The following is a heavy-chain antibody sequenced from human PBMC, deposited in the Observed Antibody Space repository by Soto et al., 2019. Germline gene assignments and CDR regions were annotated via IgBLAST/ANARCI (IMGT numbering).Heavy chain of an antibody. CDR2: IYYSGST. CDR3: TTDGSLSGSYYYGMDV. D-gene: IGHD1-26*01. J-gene: IGHJ6*02. V-gene: IGHV4-31*03. Sequence: PSETLSLTCTVSGASISSGGYYFSWIRQHPGKGLEWIGYIYYSGSTYYHPSLKSRVTISLDTSKNQFSLELSSVTAEDTAVYYCTTDGSLSGSYYYGMDVWGQGTTVTVSS. CDR1: GASISSGGYY.